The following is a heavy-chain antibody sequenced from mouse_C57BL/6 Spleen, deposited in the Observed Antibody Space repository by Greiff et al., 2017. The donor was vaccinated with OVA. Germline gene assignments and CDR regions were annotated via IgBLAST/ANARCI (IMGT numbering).Heavy chain of an antibody. J-gene: IGHJ4*01. V-gene: IGHV1-55*01. D-gene: IGHD2-3*01. CDR3: ARWDYDDAMDY. CDR2: IYPGSGST. CDR1: GYTFTSYW. Sequence: VQLQQPGAELVKPGASVKMSCKASGYTFTSYWITWVKQRPGQGLEWIGDIYPGSGSTNYNEKFKSKATLTVDTSSSTAYMQLSSPTSEDSAVYYCARWDYDDAMDYWGQGTSVTVSS.